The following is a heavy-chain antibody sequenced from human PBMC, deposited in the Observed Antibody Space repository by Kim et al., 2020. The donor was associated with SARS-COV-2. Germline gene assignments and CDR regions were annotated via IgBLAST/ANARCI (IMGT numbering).Heavy chain of an antibody. V-gene: IGHV4-59*01. D-gene: IGHD3-10*01. Sequence: SETLSLTCTVSGGSISSYYWSWIRQPPGKGLEWIGYIYYSGSTNYNPSLKSRVTISVDTSKNQFSLKLSSVTAADTAVYYCARIIRRHGITMVRGVIANYYFDYWGKETLVTLSS. CDR1: GGSISSYY. CDR2: IYYSGST. CDR3: ARIIRRHGITMVRGVIANYYFDY. J-gene: IGHJ4*02.